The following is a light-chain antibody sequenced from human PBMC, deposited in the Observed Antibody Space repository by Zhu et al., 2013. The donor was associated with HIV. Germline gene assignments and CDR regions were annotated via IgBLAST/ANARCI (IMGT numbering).Light chain of an antibody. V-gene: IGKV3-11*01. CDR2: GAF. Sequence: EIVLTQSPATLSLSPGERATLSCRASQSVSSYLAWYQQKPGQAPRLLIYGAFSRATGIPDRFSGSGSGTDFTLTISRLEPEDFATYYCQQSYSTPLTFGGGTKVEIK. CDR3: QQSYSTPLT. J-gene: IGKJ4*01. CDR1: QSVSSY.